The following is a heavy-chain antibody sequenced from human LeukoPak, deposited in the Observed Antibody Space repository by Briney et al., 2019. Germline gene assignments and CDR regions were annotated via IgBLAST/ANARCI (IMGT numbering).Heavy chain of an antibody. CDR1: GGSFSGYY. D-gene: IGHD5-18*01. Sequence: PSETLSLTCAVYGGSFSGYYWSWIRQPPGKGLEWIGEINHSGSTNYNPSLKSRVTISVDTSKNQFSLKLSSVPGADTAVYYCARGVGYSYGYVTRVLWYYCYMDVWGKGTTVTVSS. V-gene: IGHV4-34*01. J-gene: IGHJ6*03. CDR3: ARGVGYSYGYVTRVLWYYCYMDV. CDR2: INHSGST.